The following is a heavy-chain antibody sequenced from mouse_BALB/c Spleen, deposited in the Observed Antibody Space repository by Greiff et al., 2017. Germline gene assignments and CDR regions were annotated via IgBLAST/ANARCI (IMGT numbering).Heavy chain of an antibody. CDR3: ARDAWTTATGWFAY. CDR2: SRNKANDYTT. Sequence: EVQLVESGGGLVQPGGSLRLSCATSGFTFSDFYMEWVRQPPGKRLEWIAASRNKANDYTTEYSASVKGRFIVSRDTSQSILYLQMNALRAEDTAIYYCARDAWTTATGWFAYWGQGTLVTVSA. V-gene: IGHV7-1*02. CDR1: GFTFSDFY. D-gene: IGHD1-2*01. J-gene: IGHJ3*01.